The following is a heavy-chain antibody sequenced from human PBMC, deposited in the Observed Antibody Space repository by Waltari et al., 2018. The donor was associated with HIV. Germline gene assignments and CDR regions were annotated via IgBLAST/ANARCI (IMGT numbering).Heavy chain of an antibody. J-gene: IGHJ4*02. V-gene: IGHV4-34*01. CDR2: MNHSRRT. CDR3: ARGYRGPTAMPMPQLYFCDC. D-gene: IGHD5-18*01. CDR1: GGSFSGYY. Sequence: QVQLQQWGAGLLTPSDTLSLTCAVYGGSFSGYYWSWIRQPPGKGLEWSGEMNHSRRTTSNPSRKSRVTISVDTSKNQFSLKLSSVTAADSSLYYCARGYRGPTAMPMPQLYFCDCWGQGTLVTVSS.